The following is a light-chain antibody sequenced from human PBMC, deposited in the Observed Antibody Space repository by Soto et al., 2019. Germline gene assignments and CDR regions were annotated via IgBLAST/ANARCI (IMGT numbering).Light chain of an antibody. CDR2: GAS. Sequence: EIVLTQSPGTLSLSPGERATLSCRASQSVSSSYLAWYQQKPGQAPRLLIYGASSRATGIPDRFSGSGSVTDFTLTISSLEPEDFAVYYCQQYGSSSTWTFGQGTKVEIK. J-gene: IGKJ1*01. CDR1: QSVSSSY. V-gene: IGKV3-20*01. CDR3: QQYGSSSTWT.